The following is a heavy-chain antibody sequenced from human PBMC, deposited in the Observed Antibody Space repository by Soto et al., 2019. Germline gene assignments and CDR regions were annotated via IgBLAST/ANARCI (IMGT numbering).Heavy chain of an antibody. CDR2: TYYRSKWYN. V-gene: IGHV6-1*01. CDR3: ARDLVVVVAATRDAFDI. CDR1: GDSVSSNSAA. Sequence: KQSQTLSLTCAISGDSVSSNSAAWNWIRQSPSRGLEWLGRTYYRSKWYNDYAVSVKSRITINPDTSKNQFSLQLNSVTPEDTAVYYCARDLVVVVAATRDAFDIWGQGTMVTVSS. J-gene: IGHJ3*02. D-gene: IGHD2-15*01.